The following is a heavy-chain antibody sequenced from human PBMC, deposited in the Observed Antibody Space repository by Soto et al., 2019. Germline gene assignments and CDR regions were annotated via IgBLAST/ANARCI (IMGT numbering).Heavy chain of an antibody. CDR1: GASISSGGYY. Sequence: SETLSLTCTVSGASISSGGYYWSWFRQHPEKGLEWIGYSYYSGSTYYNPSLKSRVSISVDTSKNQFSLKLSSVTAADTSVYNCARGARYWFDPWGQGTLVTVSS. CDR3: ARGARYWFDP. V-gene: IGHV4-31*03. J-gene: IGHJ5*02. CDR2: SYYSGST.